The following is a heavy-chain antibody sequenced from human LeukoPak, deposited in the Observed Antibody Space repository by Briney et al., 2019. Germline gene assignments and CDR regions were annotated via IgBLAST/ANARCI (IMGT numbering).Heavy chain of an antibody. V-gene: IGHV4-59*02. Sequence: SETLSLTCTVSGGSVRSYYWSWIRQPPGKGLEWIGYIYYSGTTNYNPSLKSRVTISVDTSKNQFSLKLSSVTAADTAVYYCARAPATLQFGYYYDYMDVWGKGTTVTVSS. CDR3: ARAPATLQFGYYYDYMDV. J-gene: IGHJ6*03. CDR2: IYYSGTT. D-gene: IGHD2-2*03. CDR1: GGSVRSYY.